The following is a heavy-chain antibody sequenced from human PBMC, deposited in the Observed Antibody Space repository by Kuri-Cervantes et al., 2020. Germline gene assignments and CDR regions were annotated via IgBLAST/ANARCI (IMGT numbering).Heavy chain of an antibody. V-gene: IGHV3-74*01. D-gene: IGHD3-3*02. CDR3: ARDAFIADY. Sequence: GESLKISCAASGFTFSSNAMSWVRQAPGKGLVWVSRINSDGSSTSYADSVKGRFTISRDNAKNTLYLQMNSLRAEDTAVYYCARDAFIADYWGQGTLVTVSS. CDR2: INSDGSST. J-gene: IGHJ4*02. CDR1: GFTFSSNA.